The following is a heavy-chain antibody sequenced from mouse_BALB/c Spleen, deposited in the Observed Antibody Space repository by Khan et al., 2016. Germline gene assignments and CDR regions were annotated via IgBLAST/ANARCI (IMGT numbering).Heavy chain of an antibody. CDR3: ARPETGYFDY. J-gene: IGHJ2*01. CDR1: GFTFSSYA. CDR2: ISSGGHYT. D-gene: IGHD4-1*01. V-gene: IGHV5-9-3*01. Sequence: EVQLQESGGGLVKPGGSLKLSCAASGFTFSSYAMSWVRQTPEKSLEWVATISSGGHYTYYPASVKGRFIISRDNANNTLYLQMSSLRSVDTSMYYCARPETGYFDYWGPGATLAVAS.